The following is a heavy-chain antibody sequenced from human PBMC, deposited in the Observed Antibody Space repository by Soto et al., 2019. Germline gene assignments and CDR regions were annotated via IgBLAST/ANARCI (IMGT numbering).Heavy chain of an antibody. Sequence: ASVKVSCKASGYTFTSYGISWVRQAPGQGLEWMGWISAYNGNTNYAQKLQGRVTMTTDTSTSTAYMELRSLRSDDTAVYYCAREGDCSSTSCYGNDAFDIWGQGTMVTVSS. V-gene: IGHV1-18*01. J-gene: IGHJ3*02. CDR3: AREGDCSSTSCYGNDAFDI. CDR2: ISAYNGNT. CDR1: GYTFTSYG. D-gene: IGHD2-2*01.